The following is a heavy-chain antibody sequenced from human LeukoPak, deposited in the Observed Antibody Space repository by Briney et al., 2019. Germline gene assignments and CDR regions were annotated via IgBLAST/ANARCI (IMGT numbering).Heavy chain of an antibody. D-gene: IGHD3-10*01. Sequence: GGSLRLSCAASGFTFSSYSMNWVRQAPGKGLEGVSYISSSSSTIYYADSVKGRFTISRDNAKNSLYLQMNSLSAEDTAADYCAGGHPRGYYGSGSYYKFGMDVWGKGTTVTVSS. J-gene: IGHJ6*04. CDR3: AGGHPRGYYGSGSYYKFGMDV. CDR2: ISSSSSTI. CDR1: GFTFSSYS. V-gene: IGHV3-48*01.